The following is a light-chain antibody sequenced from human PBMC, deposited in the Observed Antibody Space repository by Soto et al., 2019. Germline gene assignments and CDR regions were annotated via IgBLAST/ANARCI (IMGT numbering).Light chain of an antibody. V-gene: IGKV3D-20*02. CDR2: DAS. Sequence: ELVLTQSPGTLSLSPGERAALLCSASQIVSSSYLAWYQQKPGQAPRLLIYDASNRATGIPARFSGSGSGTDFTLTISSLEPEDFAVYYCQQRSNWPLTFGGGTKVDIK. CDR3: QQRSNWPLT. CDR1: QIVSSSY. J-gene: IGKJ4*01.